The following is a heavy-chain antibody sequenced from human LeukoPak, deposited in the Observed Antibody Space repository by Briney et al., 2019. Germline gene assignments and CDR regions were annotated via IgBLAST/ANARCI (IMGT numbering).Heavy chain of an antibody. J-gene: IGHJ4*02. V-gene: IGHV3-21*01. CDR2: ISSSSSYI. CDR3: ARVRGHYGSGNYYDY. Sequence: GGSLRLSCAASGFTFSSYSMNWVRQAPGKGLEWVSYISSSSSYIYYADSVKGRFTISRDNAKNSLYLQMNSLRAEDTAVYYCARVRGHYGSGNYYDYWGQGTLVTVSS. CDR1: GFTFSSYS. D-gene: IGHD3-10*01.